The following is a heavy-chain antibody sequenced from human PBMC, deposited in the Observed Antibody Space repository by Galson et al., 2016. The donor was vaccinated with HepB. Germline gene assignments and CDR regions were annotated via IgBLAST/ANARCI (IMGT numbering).Heavy chain of an antibody. J-gene: IGHJ4*02. D-gene: IGHD3-16*01. Sequence: SLRLSCAASGFTLSRYTMNWVRQAPGKGLEWVSYISSSSNTIYYADSVKGRFTISRDNVRNSLYLQMNSLRDEDTAVYYCARDEVNTVMGNFFDSWGQGTLVTVSS. CDR3: ARDEVNTVMGNFFDS. CDR1: GFTLSRYT. CDR2: ISSSSNTI. V-gene: IGHV3-48*02.